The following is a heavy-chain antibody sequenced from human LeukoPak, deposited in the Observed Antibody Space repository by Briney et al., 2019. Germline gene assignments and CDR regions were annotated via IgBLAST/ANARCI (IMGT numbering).Heavy chain of an antibody. CDR2: IRSSSSYI. CDR3: AREGYDYVWGSYRYTKEFDY. J-gene: IGHJ4*02. CDR1: GFTFSSYS. V-gene: IGHV3-21*01. Sequence: PAGSLRLSCAASGFTFSSYSMNWVRQAPGKGLEWLSSIRSSSSYIYYADSVKGRFTISRDNAKNSLYLQMNSLRAEDTAVYYCAREGYDYVWGSYRYTKEFDYWGQGNLVTVSS. D-gene: IGHD3-16*02.